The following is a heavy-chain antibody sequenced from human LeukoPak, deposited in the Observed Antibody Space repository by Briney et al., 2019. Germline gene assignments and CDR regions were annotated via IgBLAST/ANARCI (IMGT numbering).Heavy chain of an antibody. J-gene: IGHJ4*02. CDR2: IYSGGST. D-gene: IGHD5-18*01. CDR1: GFTVSSNY. CDR3: ARDKGYSPLDY. V-gene: IGHV3-66*01. Sequence: PGGSLRLSCAASGFTVSSNYMSWVRQAPGKGLEWASVIYSGGSTYYADSVKGRFTISRDNSKNTLYLQMNSLRAEDTAVYYCARDKGYSPLDYWGQGTLVTVSS.